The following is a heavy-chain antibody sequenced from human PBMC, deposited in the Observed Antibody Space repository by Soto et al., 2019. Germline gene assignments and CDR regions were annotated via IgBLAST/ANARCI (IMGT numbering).Heavy chain of an antibody. V-gene: IGHV4-59*08. Sequence: QVQLQESGPGLVKPSETLSLTCTVSGGSIDGRNCAWIRQPPGKGLEWLGYVYYDGGSSYNPSVKSRLTLPTETSKSRFSLQLRSVTAADTAVYYCVRQGIGNLHGLVDVWGRGTTVTVSS. CDR1: GGSIDGRN. CDR3: VRQGIGNLHGLVDV. D-gene: IGHD3-10*01. J-gene: IGHJ6*02. CDR2: VYYDGGS.